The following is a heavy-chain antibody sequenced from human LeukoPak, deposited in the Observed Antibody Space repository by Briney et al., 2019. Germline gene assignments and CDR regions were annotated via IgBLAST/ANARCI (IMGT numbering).Heavy chain of an antibody. Sequence: GGSLRLSCAASGFTFSSYRMHWVRQAPGKGLVWVSHIDSDGSGTTYGDSAKGQFTISRDNAKNTLYLQMNSLRAEDTAVYYCARGTAAAAGIDYWGQGILVTVSS. CDR3: ARGTAAAAGIDY. CDR2: IDSDGSGT. J-gene: IGHJ4*02. V-gene: IGHV3-74*01. D-gene: IGHD6-13*01. CDR1: GFTFSSYR.